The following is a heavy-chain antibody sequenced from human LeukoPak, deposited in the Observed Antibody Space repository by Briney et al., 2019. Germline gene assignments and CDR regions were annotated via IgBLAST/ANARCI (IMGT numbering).Heavy chain of an antibody. Sequence: GGSLRLSCAASGFTFNVYAMSWVRQAPGKGLEWVSVISGSGTKTYYAESVKGRFTISRDNSKNTVYLRMNSLTAEDTAVYYCAKDRGHGGYDGCDYWGQGVLVPVSS. V-gene: IGHV3-23*01. CDR3: AKDRGHGGYDGCDY. D-gene: IGHD5-12*01. CDR2: ISGSGTKT. CDR1: GFTFNVYA. J-gene: IGHJ4*02.